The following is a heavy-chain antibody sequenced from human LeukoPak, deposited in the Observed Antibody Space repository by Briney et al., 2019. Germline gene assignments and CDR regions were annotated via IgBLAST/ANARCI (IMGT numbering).Heavy chain of an antibody. CDR2: FDPEDGET. V-gene: IGHV1-24*01. Sequence: ASVTVSCEVSGYTLTELSMHWVRQAPGKGLEWMGGFDPEDGETIYAQKFQGRVTMTEDTSTDTAYMELSSLRSEDTAVYYCATGGYCSSTSCRGDAFDIWGQGTMVTVSS. CDR1: GYTLTELS. CDR3: ATGGYCSSTSCRGDAFDI. J-gene: IGHJ3*02. D-gene: IGHD2-2*01.